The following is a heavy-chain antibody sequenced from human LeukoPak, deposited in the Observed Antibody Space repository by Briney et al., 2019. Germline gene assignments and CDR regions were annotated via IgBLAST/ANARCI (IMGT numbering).Heavy chain of an antibody. CDR1: GFTFSSSW. CDR3: VRSYDY. CDR2: IKEDGSEK. Sequence: GGSLRLSCAASGFTFSSSWMTWVRQAPGKGLEWVASIKEDGSEKYYVDSVKGRFTISRDNAANSLYLQMGSLRGEDTAVYYCVRSYDYWGQGTLVTVSS. J-gene: IGHJ4*02. V-gene: IGHV3-7*05.